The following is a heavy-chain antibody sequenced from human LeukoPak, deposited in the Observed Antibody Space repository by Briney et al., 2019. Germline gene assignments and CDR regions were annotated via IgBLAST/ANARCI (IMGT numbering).Heavy chain of an antibody. V-gene: IGHV3-53*01. Sequence: GGSLRLSCAASGFTVSSNYMSWVRQAPGKGLEWVSVIYSGGSTYYADSVKGRFTISRDNSKNTLYLQMNSLRAEDTAVYYCARASYSGSYGIFDYWGQGTLVTVSS. J-gene: IGHJ4*02. CDR1: GFTVSSNY. CDR2: IYSGGST. D-gene: IGHD1-26*01. CDR3: ARASYSGSYGIFDY.